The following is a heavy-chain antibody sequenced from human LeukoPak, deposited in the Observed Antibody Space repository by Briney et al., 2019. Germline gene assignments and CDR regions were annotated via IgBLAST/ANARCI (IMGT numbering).Heavy chain of an antibody. V-gene: IGHV1-18*01. CDR1: GYTFTSYG. CDR3: ARGPAGYYYYYYMDV. CDR2: ISAYNGNT. J-gene: IGHJ6*03. Sequence: WASVKVSCEASGYTFTSYGISWVRQAPGQGLEWMGWISAYNGNTNYAQKLQGRVTMTTDTSTSTAYMELRSLRSEDTAVYYCARGPAGYYYYYYMDVWGKGTTVTVSS.